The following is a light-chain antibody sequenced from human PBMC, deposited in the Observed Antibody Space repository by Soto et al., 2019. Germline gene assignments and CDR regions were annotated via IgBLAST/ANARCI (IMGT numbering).Light chain of an antibody. V-gene: IGKV1-12*01. J-gene: IGKJ4*01. CDR2: AAS. Sequence: DIQMTQSPSSVSASVGDRVTITCRASQDIKNWLAWYQQKPGGAPKFLIYAASSVQSGVPSRFSGSGLGTDFTLTISSLQPEDFSTYHCQQTSTFPRTFGGGTKVEI. CDR3: QQTSTFPRT. CDR1: QDIKNW.